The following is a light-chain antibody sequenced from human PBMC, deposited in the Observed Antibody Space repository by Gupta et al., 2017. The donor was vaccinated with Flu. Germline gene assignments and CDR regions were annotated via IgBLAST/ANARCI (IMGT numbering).Light chain of an antibody. CDR2: AAS. CDR3: QQSYNTPLLG. V-gene: IGKV1-39*01. CDR1: QSISRY. J-gene: IGKJ3*01. Sequence: GDRVTITCRASQSISRYLNWYQHRPGKAPKLLIYAASSLQSGVPSRFSGSGSGTDFTLTIRSLQPEDAATYYCQQSYNTPLLGFGPGTNV.